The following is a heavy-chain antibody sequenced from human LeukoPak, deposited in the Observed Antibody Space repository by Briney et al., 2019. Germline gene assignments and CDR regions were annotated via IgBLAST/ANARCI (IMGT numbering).Heavy chain of an antibody. CDR2: IGHDGTTE. CDR1: GLTFSNYG. D-gene: IGHD5-18*01. CDR3: AKDSSTYGYRYFDL. Sequence: PGGSLRLSCEVSGLTFSNYGIQWVRQAPGKGLEWVAFIGHDGTTEYYTDSVKGRFTVSRDNSKNTVHLQMNSLRAEDTAVFYYAKDSSTYGYRYFDLWGRGTRVIVSS. V-gene: IGHV3-30*02. J-gene: IGHJ2*01.